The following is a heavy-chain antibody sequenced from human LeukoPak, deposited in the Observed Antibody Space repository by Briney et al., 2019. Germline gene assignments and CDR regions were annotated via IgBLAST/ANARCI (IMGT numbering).Heavy chain of an antibody. V-gene: IGHV3-33*01. D-gene: IGHD2-21*02. CDR3: AREFDCGGDCYFFDY. Sequence: GGSLRLSCAASGFTFSSYGMHWIRQAPGKGLEWVAVIWYDGSNKYYADSVKGRFIISRDNSKNTLYLQMNSLRAEDTAVYYCAREFDCGGDCYFFDYWGQGTLVTVSS. J-gene: IGHJ4*02. CDR2: IWYDGSNK. CDR1: GFTFSSYG.